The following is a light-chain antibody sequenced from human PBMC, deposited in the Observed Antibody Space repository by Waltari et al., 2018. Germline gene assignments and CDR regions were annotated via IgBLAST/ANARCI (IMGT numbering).Light chain of an antibody. CDR2: GAS. CDR3: QQYGSSVLYT. CDR1: QTLSKNY. J-gene: IGKJ2*01. Sequence: IVLTQSPGTLSLSPGESATLSCRASQTLSKNYLAWYQQKPGQAPRLLIYGASSRAAGIQDRFSGSGSGTYFTLTISRLEPDDFAMYYCQQYGSSVLYTFGQGTKLEIK. V-gene: IGKV3-20*01.